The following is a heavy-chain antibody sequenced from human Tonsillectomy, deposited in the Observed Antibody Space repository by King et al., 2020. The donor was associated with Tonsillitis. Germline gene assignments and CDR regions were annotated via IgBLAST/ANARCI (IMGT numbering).Heavy chain of an antibody. CDR2: INPSGDDT. Sequence: QLVQSGSEVKQPGASVKISCKASGYTFSDYYMNWVRQAPAEGLEWMGIINPSGDDTTYVQKFQGRVTMPSDTSTNTVYMELSSLISEDTAIYYCARGEASGYTSGWRNFDYWGQGTLLTVSS. CDR1: GYTFSDYY. V-gene: IGHV1-46*01. J-gene: IGHJ4*02. CDR3: ARGEASGYTSGWRNFDY. D-gene: IGHD6-19*01.